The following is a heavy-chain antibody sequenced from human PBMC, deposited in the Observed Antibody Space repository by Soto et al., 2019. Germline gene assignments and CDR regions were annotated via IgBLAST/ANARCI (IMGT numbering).Heavy chain of an antibody. CDR1: GGSISSYY. Sequence: SETLSLTCTVSGGSISSYYWSWIRQPPGKGLEWIGYIYYSGSTNYNPSLKSRVTISVDTSKNQFSLKLSSVTAADTAVYYCARGFYLWSAGPYHFDYWGQGTQVTVSS. D-gene: IGHD3-3*01. V-gene: IGHV4-59*08. J-gene: IGHJ4*02. CDR3: ARGFYLWSAGPYHFDY. CDR2: IYYSGST.